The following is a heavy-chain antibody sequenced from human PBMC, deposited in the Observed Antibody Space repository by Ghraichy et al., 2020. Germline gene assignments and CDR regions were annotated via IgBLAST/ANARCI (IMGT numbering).Heavy chain of an antibody. V-gene: IGHV4-30-2*06. J-gene: IGHJ4*02. CDR2: ISHGGDT. CDR3: ARGYGGTFDY. CDR1: GDSISSRGYS. Sequence: SETLSLTCAVSGDSISSRGYSRNWIRQSPGKGLEWIGYISHGGDTSYNPSLKSRVIVSVDRSKNQFSLRLSSVTAADTAVYYCARGYGGTFDYWGQGTLVTGSS. D-gene: IGHD4-23*01.